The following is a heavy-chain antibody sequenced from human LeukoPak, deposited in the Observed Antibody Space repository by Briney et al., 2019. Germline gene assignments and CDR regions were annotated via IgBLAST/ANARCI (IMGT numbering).Heavy chain of an antibody. J-gene: IGHJ6*03. Sequence: GASVKVSCKASGYTFTGYYMHWVRQAPGQGLEWMGWISAYNGNTNYAQKLQGRVTMTTDTSTSTAYMELRSLRSDDTAVYYCARLTSPEGLWFGENYYYYYYMDVWDKGTTVTISS. D-gene: IGHD3-10*01. CDR3: ARLTSPEGLWFGENYYYYYYMDV. CDR1: GYTFTGYY. CDR2: ISAYNGNT. V-gene: IGHV1-18*04.